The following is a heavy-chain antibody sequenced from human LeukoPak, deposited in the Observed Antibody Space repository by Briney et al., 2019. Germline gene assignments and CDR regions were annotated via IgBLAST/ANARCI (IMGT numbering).Heavy chain of an antibody. CDR2: INHSGST. CDR3: ARGSTVLRYFDWLLPFDY. V-gene: IGHV4-34*01. Sequence: PSETLSLTCAVYGGSFSGYYWSWIRQPPGKGLEWIGEINHSGSTNYNPSLKSRVTISVDTSKSQFPLKLSSVTAADTAVYYCARGSTVLRYFDWLLPFDYWGQGTLVTVSS. CDR1: GGSFSGYY. D-gene: IGHD3-9*01. J-gene: IGHJ4*02.